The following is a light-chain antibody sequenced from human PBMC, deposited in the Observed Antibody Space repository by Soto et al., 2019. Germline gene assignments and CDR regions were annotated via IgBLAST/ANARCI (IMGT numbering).Light chain of an antibody. V-gene: IGKV3-20*01. CDR1: QSVSSSY. J-gene: IGKJ2*01. CDR3: QQYGSSPPMYT. CDR2: GAS. Sequence: EIVLTQSPGTLSLSPGERATLSCRASQSVSSSYLAWYQQKPGQAPRLPIYGASSRATGIPDRFSGSGSGTDFTLTISRPEPEDFAVYYCQQYGSSPPMYTFGQGTK.